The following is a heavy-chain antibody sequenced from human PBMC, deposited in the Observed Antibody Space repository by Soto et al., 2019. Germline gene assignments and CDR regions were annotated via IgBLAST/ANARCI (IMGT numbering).Heavy chain of an antibody. CDR3: AKDSPVGVPLMRDLHD. J-gene: IGHJ1*01. CDR2: ISGSGGST. Sequence: EVQLLESGGGLVQPGGSLRLSCAASGFTFSSYGMSWVRQAPGKGLEWGSVISGSGGSTYYADSVKGRFTLSRDNSKNTVYLQMNSLRAEDTAVYYCAKDSPVGVPLMRDLHDWGQGTLVTVSS. CDR1: GFTFSSYG. V-gene: IGHV3-23*01. D-gene: IGHD2-8*01.